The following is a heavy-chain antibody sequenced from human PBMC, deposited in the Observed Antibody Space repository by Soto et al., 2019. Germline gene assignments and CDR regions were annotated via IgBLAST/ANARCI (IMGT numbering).Heavy chain of an antibody. Sequence: SVKVSCKDCGGTLSSNAISWVRQAPGQRLEWMGGIIPIFGTANYAQKFQGRVTITADESTSTAYMELSSLRSEDTAVYYCARDRFIVVVPADALDYYYYGMDVWGQGTTVTVSS. CDR2: IIPIFGTA. CDR3: ARDRFIVVVPADALDYYYYGMDV. D-gene: IGHD2-2*01. V-gene: IGHV1-69*13. CDR1: GGTLSSNA. J-gene: IGHJ6*02.